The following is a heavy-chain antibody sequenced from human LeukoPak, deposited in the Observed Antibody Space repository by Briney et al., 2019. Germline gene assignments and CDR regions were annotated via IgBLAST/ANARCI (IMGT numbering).Heavy chain of an antibody. D-gene: IGHD1-7*01. CDR3: ARGWNYAAIDY. Sequence: SETLSLTCTVSGGSISSGGYYWSWIRQPPEKGLEWIGYIYYSGNTYYNPSLKSRITISVVTSKNQFSLKLNSVTAADTAVYYCARGWNYAAIDYWGQGTLVTVSS. CDR2: IYYSGNT. CDR1: GGSISSGGYY. V-gene: IGHV4-31*03. J-gene: IGHJ4*02.